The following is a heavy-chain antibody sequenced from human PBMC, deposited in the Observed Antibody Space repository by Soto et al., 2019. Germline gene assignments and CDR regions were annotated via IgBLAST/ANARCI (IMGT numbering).Heavy chain of an antibody. CDR2: IYSGGST. CDR1: GFTVGGNF. Sequence: GESLRLSYAASGFTVGGNFVNPVRQAPGKGLEWVSIIYSGGSTYYADSVKGRFTISRDNPKNTPYPQMSSLTAADTAVYYCATTPGIAVPGTVCWGQGT. V-gene: IGHV3-53*01. CDR3: ATTPGIAVPGTVC. D-gene: IGHD6-19*01. J-gene: IGHJ4*02.